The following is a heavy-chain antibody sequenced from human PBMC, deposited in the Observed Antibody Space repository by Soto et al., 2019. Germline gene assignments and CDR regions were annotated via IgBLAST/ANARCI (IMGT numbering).Heavy chain of an antibody. J-gene: IGHJ4*02. V-gene: IGHV4-39*01. CDR1: GGSINSSSYY. D-gene: IGHD2-2*02. CDR3: ARPYCSSTSCYSPGDYYFDY. Sequence: QLQLQESGPGLVKPSETLSLTCTVSGGSINSSSYYWGWIRQPPGKGLEWIGSIYYSGSTYYNPTLKGRVTISVDTSKNQFSLKLSSVTAADTAVYYCARPYCSSTSCYSPGDYYFDYWGQGTLVTVSS. CDR2: IYYSGST.